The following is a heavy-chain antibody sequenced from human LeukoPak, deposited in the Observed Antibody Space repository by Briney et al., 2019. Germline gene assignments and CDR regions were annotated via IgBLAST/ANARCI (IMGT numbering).Heavy chain of an antibody. J-gene: IGHJ4*02. Sequence: AGGSLRLSCAASGFTFSSYSMSWVRQAPGKGLEWVSSISSSSSCIYYADSVKGRFTISRDNAKNSLYLQMNSLRAEDTAVYYCARTYYDILTGYNPYFDYWGQGTLVTVSS. CDR3: ARTYYDILTGYNPYFDY. CDR1: GFTFSSYS. CDR2: ISSSSSCI. D-gene: IGHD3-9*01. V-gene: IGHV3-21*01.